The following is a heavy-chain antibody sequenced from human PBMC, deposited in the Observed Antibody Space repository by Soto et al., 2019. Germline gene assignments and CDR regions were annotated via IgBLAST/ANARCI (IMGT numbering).Heavy chain of an antibody. CDR1: GDSVSSNSAS. J-gene: IGHJ6*02. CDR3: ARDLLRSIVVVPAAITTVVYYYYGMDV. Sequence: SQTLSLTCALSGDSVSSNSASWNWIRQSPSRGLEWLGRTYYRSKWYNDYAVSVKSRITINPDTSKNQFSLQLNSVTPEDTAVYYCARDLLRSIVVVPAAITTVVYYYYGMDVWGQGTTVTVSS. D-gene: IGHD2-2*02. CDR2: TYYRSKWYN. V-gene: IGHV6-1*01.